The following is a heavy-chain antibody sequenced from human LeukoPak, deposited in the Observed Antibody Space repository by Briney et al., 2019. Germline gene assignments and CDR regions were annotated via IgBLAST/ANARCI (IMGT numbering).Heavy chain of an antibody. CDR3: ARISQSSGGFYY. V-gene: IGHV4-31*02. CDR2: ISYRGST. D-gene: IGHD2-15*01. J-gene: IGHJ4*02. CDR1: GGSISNSGGVY. Sequence: SETLSLTCTVSGGSISNSGGVYWSWIRQHPGNGLEWIGFISYRGSTYYNPSLKSRVSMSVDTSRSQFSLRLTSVTDEDTAVYYCARISQSSGGFYYWGQGSLVTVSS.